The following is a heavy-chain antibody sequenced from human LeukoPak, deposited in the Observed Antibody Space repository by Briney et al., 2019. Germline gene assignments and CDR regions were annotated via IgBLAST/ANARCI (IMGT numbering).Heavy chain of an antibody. J-gene: IGHJ4*02. CDR1: GFTFSSYA. Sequence: GGSLRPSCAASGFTFSSYAMSWVRQAPGKGLEWVSAISGSGGSTYYADSVKGRFTISRDNSKNTLYLQMNSLRAEDTAVYYCASDMATILSVDYWGQGTLVTVSS. CDR3: ASDMATILSVDY. CDR2: ISGSGGST. V-gene: IGHV3-23*01. D-gene: IGHD5-24*01.